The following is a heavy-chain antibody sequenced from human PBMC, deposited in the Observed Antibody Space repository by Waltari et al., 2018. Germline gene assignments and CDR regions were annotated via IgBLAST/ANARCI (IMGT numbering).Heavy chain of an antibody. J-gene: IGHJ4*02. CDR1: GGSISSHY. Sequence: QVQLQESGPGLVKPSETLSLPCTVSGGSISSHYWSWIRQPPGKGLEWIGDIYDRRSTNYNTSLKSRVTISVDTSKNQFSLKLSSVTAADTAVYYCARESVAGRDYWGQGTLVTVSS. D-gene: IGHD6-19*01. CDR3: ARESVAGRDY. CDR2: IYDRRST. V-gene: IGHV4-59*11.